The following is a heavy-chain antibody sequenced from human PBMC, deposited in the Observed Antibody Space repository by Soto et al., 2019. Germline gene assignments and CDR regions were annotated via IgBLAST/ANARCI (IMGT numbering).Heavy chain of an antibody. CDR2: ISSASNHI. CDR3: AKDRGRGSPVSGGMDV. D-gene: IGHD3-3*01. CDR1: GFNFSTYN. Sequence: EMQLVESGGGLVKPGGSLRLSCAASGFNFSTYNINWVRQAPGKGLEWVSSISSASNHIFYADSVKGRFTISRDNAKRSQYLQMNSLRAEDTAVYYCAKDRGRGSPVSGGMDVWGQGTTVTVSS. J-gene: IGHJ6*02. V-gene: IGHV3-21*02.